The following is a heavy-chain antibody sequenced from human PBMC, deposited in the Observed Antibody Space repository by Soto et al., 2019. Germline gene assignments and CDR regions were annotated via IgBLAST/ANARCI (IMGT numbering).Heavy chain of an antibody. Sequence: PSETLSLTCTVSGGSVSSGSYYWSWIRQPPGKGLEWIGYIYYSGSTNYNPSLKSRVTISADTSKNQFSLKLSSVTAADTAVYYCARDGDGYNYCGQGTLVTVSS. CDR3: ARDGDGYNY. CDR2: IYYSGST. J-gene: IGHJ4*02. V-gene: IGHV4-61*01. CDR1: GGSVSSGSYY. D-gene: IGHD5-12*01.